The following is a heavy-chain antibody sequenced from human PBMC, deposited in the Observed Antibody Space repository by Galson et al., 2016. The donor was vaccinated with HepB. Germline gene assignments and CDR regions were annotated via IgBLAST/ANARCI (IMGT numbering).Heavy chain of an antibody. D-gene: IGHD1-26*01. Sequence: PALVKPTQTLTPTCAFSGFSLSTSGVGVGWIRQPPGKALEWLALIYWNDHKRYSPSLQIRLTITKDTSKKQVVLTMTNMDPVDTATYFCALTGSYQASDGFDIWGQGTMVTVSS. CDR3: ALTGSYQASDGFDI. V-gene: IGHV2-5*01. CDR1: GFSLSTSGVG. J-gene: IGHJ3*02. CDR2: IYWNDHK.